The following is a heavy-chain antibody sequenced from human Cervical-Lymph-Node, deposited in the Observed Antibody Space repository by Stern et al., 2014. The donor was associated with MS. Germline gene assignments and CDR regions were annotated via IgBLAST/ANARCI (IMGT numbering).Heavy chain of an antibody. CDR1: GFRFSDYY. CDR3: ARVQTTHKELRYFQKHYYDFYGMDV. D-gene: IGHD3-9*01. CDR2: ISSSSGSPT. J-gene: IGHJ6*02. Sequence: VQLVESGGDLVKPGGSLRLSCITSGFRFSDYYMSWIRQAPGKGLEWVSYISSSSGSPTHYADSVEGRFTISRDNAKNSLFMQMNNLRAEDTAVYYCARVQTTHKELRYFQKHYYDFYGMDVWGQGTTVTVSS. V-gene: IGHV3-11*01.